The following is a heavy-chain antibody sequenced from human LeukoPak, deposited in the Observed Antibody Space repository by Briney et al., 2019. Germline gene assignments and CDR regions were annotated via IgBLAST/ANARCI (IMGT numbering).Heavy chain of an antibody. CDR2: IYYSGNT. V-gene: IGHV4-59*01. CDR3: ARARYCSGGSCYQDYYYYYYMDV. D-gene: IGHD2-15*01. J-gene: IGHJ6*03. Sequence: ASETLSLTCTVSGGSIKTYYWSWIRQSPGKGLEWLGYIYYSGNTNYNPSLEGRITMSADTSKNQFSLKMISMTAADTAVYYCARARYCSGGSCYQDYYYYYYMDVWGEGTTVTISS. CDR1: GGSIKTYY.